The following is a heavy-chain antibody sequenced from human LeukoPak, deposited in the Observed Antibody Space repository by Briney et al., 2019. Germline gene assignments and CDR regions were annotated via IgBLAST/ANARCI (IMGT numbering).Heavy chain of an antibody. CDR3: AKVGPSSMNYFYMDV. J-gene: IGHJ6*03. CDR1: GFTFSNYA. D-gene: IGHD6-13*01. V-gene: IGHV3-23*01. CDR2: VSGSGGRT. Sequence: GRSLRLSCAASGFTFSNYAMSWVRQAPGKGPEWVSAVSGSGGRTYYADSVKGRFTISRDNSKNTLYLQMNSLRVEDTAVYYCAKVGPSSMNYFYMDVWGKGTTVTVSS.